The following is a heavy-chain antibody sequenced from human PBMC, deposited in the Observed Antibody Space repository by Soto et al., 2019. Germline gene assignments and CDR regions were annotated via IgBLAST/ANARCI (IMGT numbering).Heavy chain of an antibody. V-gene: IGHV1-18*04. CDR2: ISGYDGNT. CDR1: GYTFTSYG. J-gene: IGHJ6*02. Sequence: QVQLVQSGAEVKKPGASVKVSCKASGYTFTSYGVSWVRQAPGQGLEWMGWISGYDGNTNFAQKLQGRVTMTTATSTSTAYMELRSLRTDDTAVYYCARAGKYYYGSGSPYYYGMDVWGQGIPVTVSS. CDR3: ARAGKYYYGSGSPYYYGMDV. D-gene: IGHD3-10*01.